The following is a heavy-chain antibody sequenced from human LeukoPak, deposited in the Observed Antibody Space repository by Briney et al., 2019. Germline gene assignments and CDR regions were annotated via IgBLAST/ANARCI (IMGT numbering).Heavy chain of an antibody. CDR2: ISGSGGST. Sequence: GGSLRLSCAASGFTLSSYAMSWVRQAPGKGLEWVSAISGSGGSTYYADSVKGRFTISRDNSKNTLYLQMNSLRAEDTAVYYCAKTSWIQLWPLDYWGQGTLVTVSS. D-gene: IGHD5-18*01. CDR3: AKTSWIQLWPLDY. CDR1: GFTLSSYA. V-gene: IGHV3-23*01. J-gene: IGHJ4*02.